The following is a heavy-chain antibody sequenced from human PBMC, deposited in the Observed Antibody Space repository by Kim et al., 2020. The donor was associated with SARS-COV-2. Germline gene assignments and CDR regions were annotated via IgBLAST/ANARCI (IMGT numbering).Heavy chain of an antibody. D-gene: IGHD3-3*01. Sequence: SVEGRFTVSRNNAKNTLYQKMNSLRAEDTAVYYCAKGEAYDFWSGLGNAFDIWGQGTMVTVSS. V-gene: IGHV3-23*01. J-gene: IGHJ3*02. CDR3: AKGEAYDFWSGLGNAFDI.